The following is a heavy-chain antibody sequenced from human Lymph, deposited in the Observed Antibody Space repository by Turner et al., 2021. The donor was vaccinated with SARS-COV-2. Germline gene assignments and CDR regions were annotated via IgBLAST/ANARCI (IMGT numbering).Heavy chain of an antibody. Sequence: QVQLVQSGAEVKKPGASVKVSCKAPGYTFTSYDINWVPQANGQGHEWMGWMNPNSGNTGYEQKFQGRVTMTRNTSIRTAYMELSSLRSENTAVYYCARGRYSGGGMDVWGQGTTVTVSS. J-gene: IGHJ6*02. D-gene: IGHD1-26*01. CDR3: ARGRYSGGGMDV. CDR2: MNPNSGNT. CDR1: GYTFTSYD. V-gene: IGHV1-8*02.